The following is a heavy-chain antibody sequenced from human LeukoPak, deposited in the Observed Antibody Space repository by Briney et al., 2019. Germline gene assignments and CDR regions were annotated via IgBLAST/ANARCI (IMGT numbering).Heavy chain of an antibody. CDR3: ARAWQWLPLDS. D-gene: IGHD6-19*01. CDR1: GGSISSYY. CDR2: IHTSGST. V-gene: IGHV4-4*07. Sequence: SETLSLTCTVSGGSISSYYWSWIRQPAGKGLEWIGRIHTSGSTNYNPSLKSRVTMSVDTSKYQFSLKVTSVTAADTAVYYCARAWQWLPLDSWGQGALVTVSS. J-gene: IGHJ4*02.